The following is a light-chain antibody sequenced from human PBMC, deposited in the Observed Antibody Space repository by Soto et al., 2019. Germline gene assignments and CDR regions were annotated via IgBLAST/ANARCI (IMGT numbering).Light chain of an antibody. J-gene: IGLJ3*02. V-gene: IGLV2-11*01. Sequence: QSALTQPRSVSGSPGQSVTISCTGTSSDVGGYNYVSWYQEHPGKAPKLMIYDVTKRPSGVPDRFSGSKSGNTASLTISGLQAGDEADYYCCSHAGSFTWVFGGGTKLTVL. CDR2: DVT. CDR1: SSDVGGYNY. CDR3: CSHAGSFTWV.